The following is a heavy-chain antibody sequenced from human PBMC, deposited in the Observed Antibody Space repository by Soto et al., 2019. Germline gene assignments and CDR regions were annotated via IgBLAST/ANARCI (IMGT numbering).Heavy chain of an antibody. D-gene: IGHD3-3*01. CDR3: ARGGITIFGVVEYYYYMDV. Sequence: GASVKVSCKASGYTFTSYYMHWVRQAPGQGLEWMGIINPSGGSTSYAQKFQGRVTMTRDTSTSTVYMELSSPRSEDTAVYYCARGGITIFGVVEYYYYMDVWGKGTTVTVSS. J-gene: IGHJ6*03. CDR2: INPSGGST. CDR1: GYTFTSYY. V-gene: IGHV1-46*03.